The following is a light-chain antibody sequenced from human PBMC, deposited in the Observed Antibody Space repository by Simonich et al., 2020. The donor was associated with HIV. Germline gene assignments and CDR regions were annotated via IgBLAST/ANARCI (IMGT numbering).Light chain of an antibody. CDR1: QSVSRN. CDR2: GAS. Sequence: EIVMTQSPATLSVSPRERATLSCRASQSVSRNLAWYQQKHGQAPRLLIQGASTRATGIPARFSGSGSGTEFTLTISSMQSEDFAVYYCQQYNNRPLTFGGGTKVEIK. J-gene: IGKJ4*01. V-gene: IGKV3-15*01. CDR3: QQYNNRPLT.